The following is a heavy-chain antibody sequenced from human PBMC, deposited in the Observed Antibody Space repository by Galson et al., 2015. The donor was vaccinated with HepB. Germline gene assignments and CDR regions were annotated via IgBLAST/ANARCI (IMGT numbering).Heavy chain of an antibody. CDR3: ARNVDTAMDLVVDY. J-gene: IGHJ4*02. CDR2: ISAYNGNT. D-gene: IGHD5-18*01. CDR1: GYTFTSYG. V-gene: IGHV1-18*01. Sequence: QSGAEVKKPGASVKVSCKASGYTFTSYGISWVRQAPGQGLEWMGWISAYNGNTKYSQKFQGRVTITRDTSASTAYMELSSLRSEDTAVYYCARNVDTAMDLVVDYWGQGTLVTVSS.